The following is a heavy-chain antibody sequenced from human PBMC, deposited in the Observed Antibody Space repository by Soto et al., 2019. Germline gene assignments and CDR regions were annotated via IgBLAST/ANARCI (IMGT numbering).Heavy chain of an antibody. CDR1: GGSFSGYY. J-gene: IGHJ6*02. D-gene: IGHD3-10*01. Sequence: PSETLSLTCAAYGGSFSGYYWSWIRQPPGKGLEWIGEINHSGSTNYNPSLKSRVTISVDTSKNQFSLELSSVTAADTAVYYCARAFYYYGSGSYYNRSYYYYYGMDVWGQGTTVTVSS. CDR2: INHSGST. CDR3: ARAFYYYGSGSYYNRSYYYYYGMDV. V-gene: IGHV4-34*01.